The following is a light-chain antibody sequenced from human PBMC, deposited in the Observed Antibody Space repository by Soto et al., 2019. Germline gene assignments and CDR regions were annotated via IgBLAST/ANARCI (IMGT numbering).Light chain of an antibody. J-gene: IGKJ2*01. V-gene: IGKV2-30*01. CDR3: LQGTHWPPYT. CDR1: QSLVYSDGNTY. CDR2: KVS. Sequence: DVVMTQSPLSLPVTLGQPASISCRSSQSLVYSDGNTYLHWFQQRPGQSPRRLIYKVSNRDSGVPDRFSGRGSGTDFTLKISRVEAEDVGVYYCLQGTHWPPYTFGQGTKLEIK.